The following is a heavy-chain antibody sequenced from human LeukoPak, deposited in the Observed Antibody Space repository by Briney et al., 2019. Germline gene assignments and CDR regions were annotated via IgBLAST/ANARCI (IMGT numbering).Heavy chain of an antibody. Sequence: SETLSLTCTVSGGSISSYYWSWIRQPPGKGLEWIGDINYSGMTNYNPSLKSRVTISVDTSKYQLSLKLSSVTAADTAVYYCASRVMGNYYFDCWGQGTLVTVSS. CDR2: INYSGMT. CDR1: GGSISSYY. D-gene: IGHD1-7*01. V-gene: IGHV4-59*01. CDR3: ASRVMGNYYFDC. J-gene: IGHJ4*02.